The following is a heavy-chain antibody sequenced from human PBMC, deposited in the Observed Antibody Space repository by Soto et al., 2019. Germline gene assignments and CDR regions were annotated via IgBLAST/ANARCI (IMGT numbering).Heavy chain of an antibody. CDR2: INPSGGST. CDR1: GYTFTSYY. D-gene: IGHD2-15*01. Sequence: ASVKVSCKASGYTFTSYYIHWVRQAPGQGLEWMGIINPSGGSTSYAQKFQGRVTMTRDTSTSTVYMELSSLRSEDTAVYYCAREMVAATLHDAFDIWGQGTMVTVSS. CDR3: AREMVAATLHDAFDI. V-gene: IGHV1-46*03. J-gene: IGHJ3*02.